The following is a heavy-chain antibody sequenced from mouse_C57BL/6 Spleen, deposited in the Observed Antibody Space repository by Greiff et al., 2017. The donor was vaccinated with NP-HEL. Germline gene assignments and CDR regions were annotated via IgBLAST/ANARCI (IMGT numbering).Heavy chain of an antibody. CDR1: GYSFTSYY. J-gene: IGHJ1*03. Sequence: QVHVKQSGPELVKPGASVKISCKASGYSFTSYYIHWVKQRPGQGLEWIGWIYPGSGNTKYNEKFKGKATLTADTSSSTAYMQLSSLTSEDSAVYYCARGGIYYDYDDWYFDVWGTGTTVTVSS. CDR2: IYPGSGNT. CDR3: ARGGIYYDYDDWYFDV. D-gene: IGHD2-4*01. V-gene: IGHV1-66*01.